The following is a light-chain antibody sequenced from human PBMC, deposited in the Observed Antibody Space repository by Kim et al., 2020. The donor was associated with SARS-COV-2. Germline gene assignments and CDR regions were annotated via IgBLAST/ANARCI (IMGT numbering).Light chain of an antibody. V-gene: IGKV1-39*01. Sequence: ASVGDRVTITWRASRSIDTYLNLYQQKVGKAPKLRICAASRLQSGVPPRLSGSGSGTDFTLTISSLQPEDFATYYCQQSYSTPFTVGGGTKVDIK. CDR1: RSIDTY. CDR2: AAS. J-gene: IGKJ4*01. CDR3: QQSYSTPFT.